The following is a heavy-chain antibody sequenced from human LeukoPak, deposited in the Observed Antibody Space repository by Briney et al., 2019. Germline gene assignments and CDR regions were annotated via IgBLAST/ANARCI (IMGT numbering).Heavy chain of an antibody. CDR3: ARRPAYYDFWSGYYTREFDY. Sequence: PSETLSLTCTVSGGSFNSGLYYWSWIRQPPGKGLEWIGEINHSGSTNYNPSLKSRVTISVDTSKNQFSLKLSSVTAADTAVYYCARRPAYYDFWSGYYTREFDYWGQGTLVTVSS. V-gene: IGHV4-34*01. CDR1: GGSFNSGLYY. D-gene: IGHD3-3*01. CDR2: INHSGST. J-gene: IGHJ4*02.